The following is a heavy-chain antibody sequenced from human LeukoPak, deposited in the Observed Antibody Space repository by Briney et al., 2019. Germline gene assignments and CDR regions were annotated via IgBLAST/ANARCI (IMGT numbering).Heavy chain of an antibody. CDR1: GDSLSSSY. CDR2: IYTSGST. V-gene: IGHV4-4*07. D-gene: IGHD6-19*01. J-gene: IGHJ4*02. CDR3: ARDMRSGWLPGDY. Sequence: PSETLSLTCTVSGDSLSSSYWSWIRQPAGKGLEWIGRIYTSGSTNYNPSLKSRVTMSVDTSKNQFSLKLSSVTAADTAVYYCARDMRSGWLPGDYWGQGTLVTVSS.